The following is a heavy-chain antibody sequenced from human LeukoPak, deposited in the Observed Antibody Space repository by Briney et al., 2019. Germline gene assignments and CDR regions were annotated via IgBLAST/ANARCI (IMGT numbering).Heavy chain of an antibody. Sequence: ASVTVSCKASGYTFTSYAMHWVRQAPGQRLEWMGWINAGNGNTKYSQKFQGRVTITRDTSASTAYMELSSLRSEDTAVYYCARAQVLLWSHGYWGQGTLVTVSS. D-gene: IGHD3-10*01. V-gene: IGHV1-3*01. J-gene: IGHJ4*02. CDR3: ARAQVLLWSHGY. CDR1: GYTFTSYA. CDR2: INAGNGNT.